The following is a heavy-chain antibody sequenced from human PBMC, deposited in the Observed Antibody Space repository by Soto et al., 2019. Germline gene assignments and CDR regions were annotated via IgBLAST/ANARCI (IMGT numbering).Heavy chain of an antibody. D-gene: IGHD3-3*01. CDR3: ARGPQIIYDFWSRYYRGAFDI. CDR1: GYTFTIYY. CDR2: INPSGDST. J-gene: IGHJ3*02. V-gene: IGHV1-46*01. Sequence: ASVKVSCKASGYTFTIYYIYWVRQAPGQGLEWMGIINPSGDSTSYAQKFQGRLTMTRDTSTTTVYMELSSLRSEDTAVYYCARGPQIIYDFWSRYYRGAFDIWGQGTRVTVSS.